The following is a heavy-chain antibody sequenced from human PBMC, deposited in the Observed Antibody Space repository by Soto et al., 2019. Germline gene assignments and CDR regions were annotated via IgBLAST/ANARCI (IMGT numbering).Heavy chain of an antibody. Sequence: QVQLQVSGPGLVKPSETLSLTCTVSGDSISAYSWSCVRQPPGKGLEWIGNIHYNGNTKYNPSLKSRVTMSLDTSKNQFSLRLISVTAADTAKYFCAREGNLGRWLQPLDFWGQGTLVTVSS. V-gene: IGHV4-59*01. CDR3: AREGNLGRWLQPLDF. CDR2: IHYNGNT. D-gene: IGHD5-12*01. CDR1: GDSISAYS. J-gene: IGHJ4*02.